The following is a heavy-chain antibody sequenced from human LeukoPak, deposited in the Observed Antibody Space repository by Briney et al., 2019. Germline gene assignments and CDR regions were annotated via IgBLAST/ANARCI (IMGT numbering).Heavy chain of an antibody. Sequence: SETLSLTCTVSGGSISSYYWSWIRQPPGKGLEWIGYIYYSGSTNYNPSLKSRVTISVDTSKNQFSLKLSSVTAADTAVYYCARSPGRWLQSDYWGQGTLVTVSS. D-gene: IGHD5-24*01. CDR3: ARSPGRWLQSDY. V-gene: IGHV4-59*01. CDR2: IYYSGST. CDR1: GGSISSYY. J-gene: IGHJ4*02.